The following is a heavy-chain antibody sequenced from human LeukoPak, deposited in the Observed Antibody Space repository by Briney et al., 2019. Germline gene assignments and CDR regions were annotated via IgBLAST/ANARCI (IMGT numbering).Heavy chain of an antibody. CDR2: IRYDGTET. V-gene: IGHV3-30*02. Sequence: GGSLRLSCAASGFTFSTFGMHWVRQAPGKGLEWVAFIRYDGTETCYSDSVKGRFTISRDNSKNTVFLHMNSLRGEDTAVYYCAPPLNTASVVIDYWGQGTLVTVSS. CDR1: GFTFSTFG. CDR3: APPLNTASVVIDY. J-gene: IGHJ4*02. D-gene: IGHD5-18*01.